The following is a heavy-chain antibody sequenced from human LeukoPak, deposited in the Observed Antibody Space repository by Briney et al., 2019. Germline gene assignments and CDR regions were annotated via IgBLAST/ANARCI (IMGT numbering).Heavy chain of an antibody. D-gene: IGHD4-17*01. CDR2: IYYSGST. CDR3: ARRIALYYGDYGWYFDL. CDR1: GGSISSSSYY. J-gene: IGHJ2*01. Sequence: PSETLSLTCTVSGGSISSSSYYWGWIRQPPGTGLEWIGSIYYSGSTNYNPSLKSRVTISVDTSKNQFSLKLSSVTAADTAVYYCARRIALYYGDYGWYFDLWGRGTLVTVSS. V-gene: IGHV4-39*07.